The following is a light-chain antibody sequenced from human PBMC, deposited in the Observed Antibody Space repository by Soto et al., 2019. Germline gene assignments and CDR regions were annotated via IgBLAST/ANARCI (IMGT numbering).Light chain of an antibody. V-gene: IGKV3D-15*01. CDR3: QQYNDWPLT. CDR2: GAS. J-gene: IGKJ5*01. CDR1: QSVSSSN. Sequence: EIVLTQSPGTLSLSPGARAPLSCRPSQSVSSSNLGWYQQIPGQAPKLLIYGASSRATGTAARFSGSGSGTEFTLTISSLQSEDFAVYYCQQYNDWPLTFGGGTRLEIK.